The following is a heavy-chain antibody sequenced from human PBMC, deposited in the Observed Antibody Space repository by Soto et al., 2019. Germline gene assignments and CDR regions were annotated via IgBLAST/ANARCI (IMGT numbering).Heavy chain of an antibody. Sequence: GGSLRLSCTASGFTFGDYAMSWFRQAPGKGLEWVGFIRSKAYGGTTEYAASVKGRFTISRDDSKSIAYLQMNSLKTEDTAVYYCTREYYPSVAEGEVVPAALDYWGQGTLVTVSS. V-gene: IGHV3-49*03. CDR2: IRSKAYGGTT. J-gene: IGHJ4*02. D-gene: IGHD2-2*01. CDR3: TREYYPSVAEGEVVPAALDY. CDR1: GFTFGDYA.